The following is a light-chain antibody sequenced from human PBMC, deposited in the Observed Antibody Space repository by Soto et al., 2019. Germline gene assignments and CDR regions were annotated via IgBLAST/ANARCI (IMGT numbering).Light chain of an antibody. CDR3: LQDYIYPYT. CDR2: GTS. Sequence: AIQMTQSPSSLSVSVGDRITITCRASQDIRKDLGWYQQKPGKAPKLLIYGTSNLQSGVPSRFSGSGSGTDFTLTISSLQPEDFATYYCLQDYIYPYTFGQGTKLEIK. J-gene: IGKJ2*01. CDR1: QDIRKD. V-gene: IGKV1-6*01.